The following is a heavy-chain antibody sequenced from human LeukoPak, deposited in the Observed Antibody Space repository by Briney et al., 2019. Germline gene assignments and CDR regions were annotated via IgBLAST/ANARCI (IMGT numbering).Heavy chain of an antibody. J-gene: IGHJ4*02. Sequence: GGSLRLSCAASGFTFSSYSMTWVRQAPGKGLEWISSISSSSSHIYYADSVKGRFTVSRDNAKNSLYLQMNSLRAEDTAVYYCAKALGVVIASGLFDYWGQGTLVTVSS. CDR2: ISSSSSHI. V-gene: IGHV3-21*01. D-gene: IGHD2-21*01. CDR1: GFTFSSYS. CDR3: AKALGVVIASGLFDY.